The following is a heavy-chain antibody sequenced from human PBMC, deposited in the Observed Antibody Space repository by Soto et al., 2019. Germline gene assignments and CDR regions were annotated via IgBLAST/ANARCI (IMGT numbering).Heavy chain of an antibody. CDR3: AKLRGYSGYTLPDY. Sequence: EVQLLESGGGLVQPGGSLRLSCAASGFTFSSYAMSWVHQAPGKGLEWVSAISGSGGSTYYADSVKGRFTISRDNSKNTLYLQMNSLRAEDTAVYYCAKLRGYSGYTLPDYWGQGTLVTVSS. D-gene: IGHD5-12*01. J-gene: IGHJ4*02. V-gene: IGHV3-23*01. CDR1: GFTFSSYA. CDR2: ISGSGGST.